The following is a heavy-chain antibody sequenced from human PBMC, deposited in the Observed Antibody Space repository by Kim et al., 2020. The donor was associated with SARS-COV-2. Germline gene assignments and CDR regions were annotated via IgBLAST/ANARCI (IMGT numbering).Heavy chain of an antibody. CDR2: ISSSGSTI. V-gene: IGHV3-11*01. J-gene: IGHJ6*02. CDR1: GFTFSDYY. CDR3: ARGSMAFSAAGTRMDV. Sequence: GGSLRLSCAASGFTFSDYYMSLIRQAPGKWLEWDSYISSSGSTIYYADSVKGRFTISRDNAKNSLYLPMNSRRAEDTAVYYCARGSMAFSAAGTRMDVWGQGTTVTVSS. D-gene: IGHD6-13*01.